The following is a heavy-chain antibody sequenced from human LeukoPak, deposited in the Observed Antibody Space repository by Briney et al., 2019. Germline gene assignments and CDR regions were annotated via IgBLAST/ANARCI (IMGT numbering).Heavy chain of an antibody. D-gene: IGHD3-22*01. CDR1: GGTSSSYA. V-gene: IGHV1-69*05. J-gene: IGHJ4*02. Sequence: SVKVSCKASGGTSSSYAISWVRQAPGQGLEWMGRIIPIFGTANYAQKFQGRVTITTDESTSTAYMELSSLRSEDTAVYYCARDLGYDYGDDWGQGTLVTVSS. CDR3: ARDLGYDYGDD. CDR2: IIPIFGTA.